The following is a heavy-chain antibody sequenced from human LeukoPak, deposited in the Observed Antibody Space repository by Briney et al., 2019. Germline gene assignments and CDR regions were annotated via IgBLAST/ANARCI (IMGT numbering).Heavy chain of an antibody. J-gene: IGHJ4*02. V-gene: IGHV3-30*02. CDR1: GFTFSGYG. CDR2: IRYDGSNK. Sequence: GGSLRLSCAASGFTFSGYGMHWVRQAPGKGLEWVAFIRYDGSNKYCADSVKGRFAISRDNSKNTLYLQMNSLRAEDTAVYYCARAQGKYCSSTSCYIGDWGQGTLVTVSS. CDR3: ARAQGKYCSSTSCYIGD. D-gene: IGHD2-2*02.